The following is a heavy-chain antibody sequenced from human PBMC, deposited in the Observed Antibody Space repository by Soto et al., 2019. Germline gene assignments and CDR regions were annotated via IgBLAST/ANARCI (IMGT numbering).Heavy chain of an antibody. D-gene: IGHD4-17*01. CDR1: GGSISSYY. J-gene: IGHJ4*02. V-gene: IGHV4-59*08. Sequence: SETLSLTCTVSGGSISSYYWSWIRQPPGKGLEWIGYIYYSGSTNYNPSFKSRVTISVDTSKNQFSLKLSSVTAADTAVYYCARRYGDCFDFWGQGTLVTVS. CDR3: ARRYGDCFDF. CDR2: IYYSGST.